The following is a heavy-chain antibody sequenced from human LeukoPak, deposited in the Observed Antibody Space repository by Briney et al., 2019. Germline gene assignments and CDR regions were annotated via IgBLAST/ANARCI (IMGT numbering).Heavy chain of an antibody. CDR3: ARFKGGTGFDY. CDR2: ISSGDNA. J-gene: IGHJ4*02. Sequence: PSGTLSLTCAVSGGSLTTTDLDWAWTRHPPGQGFEWIASISSGDNAYYHPCLMSRVTISVDTSKSQFSRDVTSVTAADSGLLYCARFKGGTGFDYWGRGILVIVS. CDR1: GGSLTTTDLD. V-gene: IGHV4-39*01. D-gene: IGHD1-26*01.